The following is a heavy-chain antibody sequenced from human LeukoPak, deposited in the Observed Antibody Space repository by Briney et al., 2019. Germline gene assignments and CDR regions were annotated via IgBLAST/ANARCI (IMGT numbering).Heavy chain of an antibody. J-gene: IGHJ2*01. CDR3: AKAMSSAWNFDL. CDR1: GVSISDYH. D-gene: IGHD3-10*01. Sequence: PSETLSLTCSVSGVSISDYHWIWIRQPPAKGLEWMGYFSYSGGTRYNPSLKGRVTMSVDTSKNQFSLKLNSVTAADTAVYYCAKAMSSAWNFDLWGRGTLVTVSS. V-gene: IGHV4-59*01. CDR2: FSYSGGT.